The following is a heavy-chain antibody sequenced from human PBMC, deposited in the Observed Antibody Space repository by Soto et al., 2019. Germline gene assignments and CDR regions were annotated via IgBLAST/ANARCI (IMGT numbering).Heavy chain of an antibody. Sequence: SETLSLTCSVSGGSIGNGDYYWTWIRQPPGKGLEWIGFIYHSGTTYYSPSLRSRLSISMDTSKNLFSLNLSSVIAADTAVYYCARASAVVGGGFDLWGPGTLVTVSS. CDR3: ARASAVVGGGFDL. CDR1: GGSIGNGDYY. D-gene: IGHD5-18*01. J-gene: IGHJ4*02. CDR2: IYHSGTT. V-gene: IGHV4-30-4*01.